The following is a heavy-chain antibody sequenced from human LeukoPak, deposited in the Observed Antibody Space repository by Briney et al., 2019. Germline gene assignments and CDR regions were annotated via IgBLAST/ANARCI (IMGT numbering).Heavy chain of an antibody. CDR1: GFTFSNYA. Sequence: PGGSLRLSCAASGFTFSNYAMHWVRQAPGKGLEWVAVISYDGSNKYYADSVKGRFTISRDNSKNTLYLQMNSLRAEDTAVYYCARVGRGAFDIWGQGTMVTVSS. D-gene: IGHD1-26*01. CDR2: ISYDGSNK. J-gene: IGHJ3*02. V-gene: IGHV3-30*04. CDR3: ARVGRGAFDI.